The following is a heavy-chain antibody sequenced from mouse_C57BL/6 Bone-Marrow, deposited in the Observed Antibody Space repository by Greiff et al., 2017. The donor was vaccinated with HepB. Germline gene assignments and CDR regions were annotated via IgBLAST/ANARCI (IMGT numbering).Heavy chain of an antibody. D-gene: IGHD1-1*01. J-gene: IGHJ1*03. CDR3: ARGRGSSSRGYFDV. CDR2: IYPGSGNT. Sequence: QVQLQQSGAELVRPGASVKLSCKASGYTFTDYYINWVKQRPGQGLEWIARIYPGSGNTYYNEKFKGKATLTAEKSSSTAYMQLSSLTSEDSAVYFCARGRGSSSRGYFDVWGTGTTVTVSS. V-gene: IGHV1-76*01. CDR1: GYTFTDYY.